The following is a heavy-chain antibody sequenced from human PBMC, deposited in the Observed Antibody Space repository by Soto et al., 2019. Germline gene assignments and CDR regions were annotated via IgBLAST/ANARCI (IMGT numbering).Heavy chain of an antibody. V-gene: IGHV1-2*02. CDR3: ARDRSRVRSDGMDV. J-gene: IGHJ6*02. CDR1: GYTFTGYY. CDR2: INPETGGT. Sequence: QVQLVQSGADVKTPGASVRVSCKASGYTFTGYYVHWVREAPGQGLEWMGWINPETGGTSYAQKFQGRVTLSRDTSINTAYLELSRLRFDDAAVYFCARDRSRVRSDGMDVWGQGTTVTVSS.